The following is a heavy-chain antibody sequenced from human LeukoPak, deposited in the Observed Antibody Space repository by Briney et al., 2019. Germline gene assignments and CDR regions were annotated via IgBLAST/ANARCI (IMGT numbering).Heavy chain of an antibody. J-gene: IGHJ4*02. CDR3: ATRGYGSSWSYYFDY. CDR1: GYSFTSYW. Sequence: GASLKISCKGSGYSFTSYWIGWVRPMPGKGLEWMGIIYPGDSDTRYSPSFQGQVTISADKSISTAYLQWSSLKASDTAMYYCATRGYGSSWSYYFDYWGQGTLVTVSS. D-gene: IGHD6-13*01. CDR2: IYPGDSDT. V-gene: IGHV5-51*01.